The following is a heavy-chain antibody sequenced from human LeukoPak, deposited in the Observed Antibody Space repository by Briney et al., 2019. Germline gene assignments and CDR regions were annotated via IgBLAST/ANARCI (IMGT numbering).Heavy chain of an antibody. CDR3: AKGTYSGYDVDY. Sequence: GGSLRPSCAASGFTFSSYAMSWVRQAPGKGLEWVSAISGSGGSTYYADSVKGRFTISGDNSKNTLYLQMNSLRAEDTAVYYCAKGTYSGYDVDYWGQGTLVTVSS. J-gene: IGHJ4*02. D-gene: IGHD5-12*01. CDR2: ISGSGGST. CDR1: GFTFSSYA. V-gene: IGHV3-23*01.